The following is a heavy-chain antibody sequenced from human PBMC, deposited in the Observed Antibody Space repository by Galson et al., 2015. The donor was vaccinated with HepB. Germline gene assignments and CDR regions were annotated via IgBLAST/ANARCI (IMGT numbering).Heavy chain of an antibody. J-gene: IGHJ6*02. CDR2: ISYDGSNK. CDR1: GFTFSSYA. V-gene: IGHV3-30-3*01. Sequence: SLRLSCAASGFTFSSYAMHWVRQAPGKGLEWVAVISYDGSNKYYADSVKGRFTISRDNSKNTLYLQMNSLRAEDTAVYYCARAQEWRWLGGMDVWGQGTTVTVSS. D-gene: IGHD2-15*01. CDR3: ARAQEWRWLGGMDV.